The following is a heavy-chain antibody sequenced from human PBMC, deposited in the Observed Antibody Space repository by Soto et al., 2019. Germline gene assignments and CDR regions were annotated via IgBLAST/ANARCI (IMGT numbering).Heavy chain of an antibody. CDR1: GGSIGSYY. J-gene: IGHJ4*02. Sequence: QVQLQESGPGLVKPSETLSLTCSVSGGSIGSYYWSWIRQPPGKGLEGIGYIYYSGSTNYNPSLKSRVTLSVDTSKNQFSLKLSSVTAADTAVYYCARGGWRQIDYWGQGTLVTVSS. CDR2: IYYSGST. CDR3: ARGGWRQIDY. V-gene: IGHV4-59*08. D-gene: IGHD3-3*01.